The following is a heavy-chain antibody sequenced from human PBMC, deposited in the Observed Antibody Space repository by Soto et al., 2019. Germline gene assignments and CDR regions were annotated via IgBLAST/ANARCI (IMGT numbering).Heavy chain of an antibody. D-gene: IGHD4-4*01. V-gene: IGHV3-23*01. J-gene: IGHJ4*02. Sequence: GGSLRLSCAASGFTFSSYAMSWVRQTPGKGLEWVSVISGSGGTTYYADSVKGRFTISRDNSKNTLYLQMNSLRAEDTAVYYCANLGTTITSYGFDYWGQGTLGTVSS. CDR1: GFTFSSYA. CDR3: ANLGTTITSYGFDY. CDR2: ISGSGGTT.